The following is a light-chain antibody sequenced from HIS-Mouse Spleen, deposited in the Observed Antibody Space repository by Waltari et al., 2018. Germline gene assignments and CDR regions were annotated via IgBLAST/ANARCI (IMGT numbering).Light chain of an antibody. J-gene: IGKJ1*01. Sequence: EIVMTQSPATLSVSPGERATLSCRASQSVSSNLAWYQQKPGQAPRLLIYGASTRATGIPAMFSGSWSGTEFTLTISSMQSEDFAVYYCQQYNNWPPWTFGQGTKVEIK. CDR3: QQYNNWPPWT. CDR2: GAS. CDR1: QSVSSN. V-gene: IGKV3-15*01.